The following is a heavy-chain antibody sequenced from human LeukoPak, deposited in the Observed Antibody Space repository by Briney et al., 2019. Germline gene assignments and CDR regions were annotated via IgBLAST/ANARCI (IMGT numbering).Heavy chain of an antibody. J-gene: IGHJ5*02. CDR2: VDVHGQGT. D-gene: IGHD2/OR15-2a*01. Sequence: GGSLRLSCAAAGFTFSSYWMHWVRQAPGKGPVWVSRVDVHGQGTAYADSVKGRFTISRANAKNTLSLQMNSLSAEDTAVYYCARSNYDSTTFYYHLDLWGQGTLVTVSS. CDR3: ARSNYDSTTFYYHLDL. V-gene: IGHV3-74*01. CDR1: GFTFSSYW.